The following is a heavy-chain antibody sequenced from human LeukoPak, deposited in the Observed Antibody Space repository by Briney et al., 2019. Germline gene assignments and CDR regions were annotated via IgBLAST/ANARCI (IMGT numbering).Heavy chain of an antibody. CDR2: INHSGST. Sequence: PSETLSLTCAVYGGSFSGYYWSWIRQPPGKGLEWIGEINHSGSTYYNPSLKSRVTISVDTSKNQFSLKLSSVTAADTAVYYCARADCSGGSCYPQLYYFDYWGQGTLVTVSS. CDR3: ARADCSGGSCYPQLYYFDY. J-gene: IGHJ4*02. D-gene: IGHD2-15*01. V-gene: IGHV4-34*01. CDR1: GGSFSGYY.